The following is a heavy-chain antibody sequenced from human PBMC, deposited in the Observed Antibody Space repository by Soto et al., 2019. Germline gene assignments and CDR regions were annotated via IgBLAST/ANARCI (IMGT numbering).Heavy chain of an antibody. J-gene: IGHJ5*02. V-gene: IGHV5-51*03. D-gene: IGHD6-13*01. CDR3: ARHNRYSSTWFEGWFDP. CDR2: IHPGDSDT. CDR1: GYSFTNYW. Sequence: EVKLVQSGAEVKKAGESLKISCQGSGYSFTNYWVGWVRQIPGRGLEWMGIIHPGDSDTRYSPFFQGQVTISADKSISTAYLQWSSLKASDTAMYYCARHNRYSSTWFEGWFDPWGQGTLVTVSS.